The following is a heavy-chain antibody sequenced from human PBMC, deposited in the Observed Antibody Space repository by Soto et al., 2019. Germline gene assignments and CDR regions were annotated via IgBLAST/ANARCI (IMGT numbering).Heavy chain of an antibody. Sequence: SETLSLTCTVSGGSISSGGYYWSWIRQHPGKGLEWIGYVYYSGSTYYNPSLKSRVTISVDTSKNSLFLQMNNLTVEDTAVYYCAKENWANPDSWGQGTLVTVSS. CDR2: VYYSGST. J-gene: IGHJ4*02. CDR1: GGSISSGGYY. V-gene: IGHV4-31*03. D-gene: IGHD7-27*01. CDR3: AKENWANPDS.